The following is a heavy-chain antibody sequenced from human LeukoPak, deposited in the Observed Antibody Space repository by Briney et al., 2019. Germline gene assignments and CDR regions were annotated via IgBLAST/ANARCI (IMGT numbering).Heavy chain of an antibody. Sequence: GGSLRLSCAASGFTFSSYEMNWVRQAPGKGLEWVSYISSGSTIYDADSVKGRFAISRDNAKNSLYLQMNSLRAEDTAVYYCARESIAVAGAPFDYWGQGTLVTVSS. CDR1: GFTFSSYE. CDR2: ISSGSTI. V-gene: IGHV3-48*03. CDR3: ARESIAVAGAPFDY. D-gene: IGHD6-19*01. J-gene: IGHJ4*02.